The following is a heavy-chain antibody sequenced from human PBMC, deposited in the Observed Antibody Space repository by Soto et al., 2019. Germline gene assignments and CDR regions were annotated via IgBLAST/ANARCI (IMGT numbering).Heavy chain of an antibody. D-gene: IGHD5-12*01. V-gene: IGHV1-58*01. J-gene: IGHJ3*02. CDR2: MVVGSGVT. CDR3: AAELYGGGRCCSFDI. CDR1: GFRFSNSA. Sequence: QMQVVQSGPEVKEPGTSVKVSCKTPGFRFSNSAVQWVRQARGQRLEWIGWMVVGSGVTKYTQELHERLTISRDMSSNTAYMELRSLISEDTAVYYCAAELYGGGRCCSFDIWGQGTAVTVSS.